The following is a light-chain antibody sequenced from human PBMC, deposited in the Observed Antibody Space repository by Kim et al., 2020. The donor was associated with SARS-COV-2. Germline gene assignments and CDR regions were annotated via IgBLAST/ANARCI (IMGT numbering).Light chain of an antibody. V-gene: IGKV1-33*01. Sequence: DIQMTQSRSSLSASVGDRVTITCQASQDISKSLNWYQHIPGKATKLLLYDASNLETGVPSRFSGSGSGTQFTFTISSLRPEDVATYYCQQYDYLPYTFGQGTKLVI. J-gene: IGKJ2*01. CDR1: QDISKS. CDR3: QQYDYLPYT. CDR2: DAS.